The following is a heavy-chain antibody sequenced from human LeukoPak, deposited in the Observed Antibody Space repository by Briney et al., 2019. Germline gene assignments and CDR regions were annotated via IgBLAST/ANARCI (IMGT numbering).Heavy chain of an antibody. Sequence: GGSLRLSCAASGFTVSSNYMSWVRQAPGKGLEWVSVIYSGGSTYYADSVKGRFTISRDNSKNTLYLQMNSLRAEDTAVYYCAKNYGGNSGGIFDYWGQGTLVTVSS. V-gene: IGHV3-53*01. D-gene: IGHD4-23*01. CDR3: AKNYGGNSGGIFDY. J-gene: IGHJ4*02. CDR1: GFTVSSNY. CDR2: IYSGGST.